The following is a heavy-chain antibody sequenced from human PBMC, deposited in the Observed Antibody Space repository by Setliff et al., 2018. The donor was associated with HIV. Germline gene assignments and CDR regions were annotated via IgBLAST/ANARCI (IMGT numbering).Heavy chain of an antibody. CDR2: IYYSGST. Sequence: SETLSLTCTVTDDSISRSSYYWGWIRQPPGKGLEWIGIIYYSGSTYYNPSLKSRVTISVDTSRNQFSLKLSSVTAADTAVYYCARSYYYDSSGYSSRYWFDPRGQGTLVTVSS. V-gene: IGHV4-39*01. CDR1: DDSISRSSYY. J-gene: IGHJ5*02. CDR3: ARSYYYDSSGYSSRYWFDP. D-gene: IGHD3-22*01.